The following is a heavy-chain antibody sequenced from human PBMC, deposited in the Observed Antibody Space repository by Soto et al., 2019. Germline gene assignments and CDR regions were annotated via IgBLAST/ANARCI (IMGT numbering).Heavy chain of an antibody. V-gene: IGHV1-46*01. D-gene: IGHD1-26*01. CDR1: GYTFTRYY. J-gene: IGHJ4*02. CDR2: INPSGGST. CDR3: ARELKAIVGATSAPCDY. Sequence: VASVKVSCKASGYTFTRYYMHWVRQAPGQGLEWMGIINPSGGSTSYAQKFQGRVTMTRDTSTSTVYMELSSLRSEDTAVYYCARELKAIVGATSAPCDYWGQGTLVTVSS.